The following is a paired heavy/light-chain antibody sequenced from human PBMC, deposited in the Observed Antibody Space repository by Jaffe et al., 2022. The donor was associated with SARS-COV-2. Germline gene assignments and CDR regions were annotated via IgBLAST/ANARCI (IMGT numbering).Heavy chain of an antibody. CDR1: GFSFSNYG. CDR2: ISDSGIT. D-gene: IGHD4-17*01. V-gene: IGHV3-23*01. Sequence: QLLESGGGLVQPGGSLRLSCAASGFSFSNYGMSWVRQAPGKGLEWVSSISDSGITYYADPVKGRLTISRGNSLNTLYLQMNSLRAEDTAVYYCAKSSRSYGDYWFFDLWGRGTLVTVSS. J-gene: IGHJ2*01. CDR3: AKSSRSYGDYWFFDL.
Light chain of an antibody. V-gene: IGKV3-11*01. CDR3: QHRSSWPLS. CDR1: QSVSSY. J-gene: IGKJ5*01. Sequence: EIVLTQSPATLSLSPGERATLSCRASQSVSSYLVWYQQKPGQAPRLLIYDASNRATGIPARFGGSGSGTDFTLTISSLEPEDFAVYYCQHRSSWPLSFGQGTRLEIK. CDR2: DAS.